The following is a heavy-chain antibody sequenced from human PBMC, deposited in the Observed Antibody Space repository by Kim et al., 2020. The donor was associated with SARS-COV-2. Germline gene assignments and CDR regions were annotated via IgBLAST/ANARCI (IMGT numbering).Heavy chain of an antibody. CDR2: ISYDGSNK. CDR3: ARGPGTYGDSSGYHIDY. J-gene: IGHJ4*02. CDR1: GFTFSSYA. D-gene: IGHD3-22*01. V-gene: IGHV3-30*04. Sequence: GGSLRLSCAASGFTFSSYAMHWVRQAPGKGLEWVAVISYDGSNKYYADSVKGRFTISRDNSKNTLYLQMNSLRAEDTAVYYCARGPGTYGDSSGYHIDYCGQGTLVTVSS.